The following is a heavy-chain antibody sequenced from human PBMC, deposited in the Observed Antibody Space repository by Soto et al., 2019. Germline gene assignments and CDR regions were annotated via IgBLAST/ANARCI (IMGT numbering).Heavy chain of an antibody. CDR3: ANGGYSYGTDY. D-gene: IGHD5-18*01. CDR2: ISSSSSYT. Sequence: AGGSLRLSCAASGFTFSDYYMSWIRQAPGKGLEWVSYISSSSSYTNYADSVKGRFTISRDNAKNSLYLQMNSLRAEDTAVYYCANGGYSYGTDYWGQGTLVTVSS. CDR1: GFTFSDYY. V-gene: IGHV3-11*06. J-gene: IGHJ4*02.